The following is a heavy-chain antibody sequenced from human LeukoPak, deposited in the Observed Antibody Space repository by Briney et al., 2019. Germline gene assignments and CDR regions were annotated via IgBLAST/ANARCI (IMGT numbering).Heavy chain of an antibody. D-gene: IGHD1-1*01. V-gene: IGHV3-21*01. J-gene: IGHJ4*02. Sequence: GGSLRLSCAASGFTFSSYSMNWVRQAPGKGLEWVSSISSTSIYIFYADSVKGRFTISRDNAKNSLYLQMNSLRAEDTAVYYCAREGYPTFTFDYWGQGTLVTVSS. CDR3: AREGYPTFTFDY. CDR2: ISSTSIYI. CDR1: GFTFSSYS.